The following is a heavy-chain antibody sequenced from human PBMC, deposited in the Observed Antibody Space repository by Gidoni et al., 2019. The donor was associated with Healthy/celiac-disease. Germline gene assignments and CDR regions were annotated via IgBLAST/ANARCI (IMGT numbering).Heavy chain of an antibody. J-gene: IGHJ5*02. Sequence: QVQLVESGGGVVQPGRSLRLSCAASGFTFSSYAMHWVRQAPGKGLEWVAVRSYDGSNKYYADSVKGRFTISRDNSKNTLYLQMNSLRAEDTAVYYCARERIAASNWFDPWGQGTLVTVSS. CDR3: ARERIAASNWFDP. V-gene: IGHV3-30-3*01. CDR1: GFTFSSYA. D-gene: IGHD6-6*01. CDR2: RSYDGSNK.